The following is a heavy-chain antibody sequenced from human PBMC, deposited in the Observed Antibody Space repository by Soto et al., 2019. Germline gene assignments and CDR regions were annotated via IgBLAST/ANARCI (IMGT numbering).Heavy chain of an antibody. V-gene: IGHV3-23*01. J-gene: IGHJ4*01. CDR1: GFTFSSYA. CDR2: ISGSGGST. D-gene: IGHD2-2*01. Sequence: GGSLRLSCAASGFTFSSYAMSWVRQAPGKGLEWVSAISGSGGSTYYADSVEGRFTISRDNSKNTLYLHMNSLTTDDTAVYYCALDNIPAAPGYFDYWGHGTLVTVSS. CDR3: ALDNIPAAPGYFDY.